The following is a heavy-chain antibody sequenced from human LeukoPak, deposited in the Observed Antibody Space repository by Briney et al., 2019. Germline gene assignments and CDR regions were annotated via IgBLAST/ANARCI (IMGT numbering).Heavy chain of an antibody. V-gene: IGHV4-39*01. CDR1: GNSIISSAYY. CDR3: ARHKPYGRPRGWFP. CDR2: TYYNGST. D-gene: IGHD6-19*01. J-gene: IGHJ5*02. Sequence: SETLSLTCTVSGNSIISSAYYWGWIRQPPGKGLKWIGSTYYNGSTYYNPSLKSRVAISVDTSKNQFSLRLNSVTAADTALYYCARHKPYGRPRGWFPWGQGTLVTVTS.